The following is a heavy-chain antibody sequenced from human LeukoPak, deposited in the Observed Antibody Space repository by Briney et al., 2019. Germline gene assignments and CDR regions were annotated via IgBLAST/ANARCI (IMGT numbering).Heavy chain of an antibody. CDR2: INHSGST. D-gene: IGHD6-19*01. V-gene: IGHV4-34*01. CDR1: GGSFSGYY. J-gene: IGHJ4*02. CDR3: ARETSGWYIKPLDY. Sequence: SETLSLTCAVYGGSFSGYYWSWIRQPPGKGLEWIGEINHSGSTNYNPSLKSRVTISVDTSKNQFSLKLSSVTAADTAVYYCARETSGWYIKPLDYWGQGTLVTVSS.